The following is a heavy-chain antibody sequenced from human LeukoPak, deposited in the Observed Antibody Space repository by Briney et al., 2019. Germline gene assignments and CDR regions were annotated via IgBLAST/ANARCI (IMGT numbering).Heavy chain of an antibody. CDR2: INFDGSST. Sequence: GGSLRLSCAASGFTFSSHWMHWVRQAPGKGLVWISRINFDGSSTSYADSVKGRFTISRDNAKNTLYLQMNSLRAEDTAVYYCARVRYCDYWGQGTLVTVSS. CDR3: ARVRYCDY. J-gene: IGHJ4*02. D-gene: IGHD1-14*01. V-gene: IGHV3-74*01. CDR1: GFTFSSHW.